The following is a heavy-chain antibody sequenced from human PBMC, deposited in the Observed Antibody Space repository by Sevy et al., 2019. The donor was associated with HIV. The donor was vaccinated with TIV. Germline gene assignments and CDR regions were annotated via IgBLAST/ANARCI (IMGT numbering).Heavy chain of an antibody. CDR3: AKVDGYYDFGAFDI. Sequence: GGSLRLSCVASEFTFSTYGMHWVRRAPGKGLEWVAAISYDGNNKKYGDSVKGRFTISRDNSKNMLYLQMNRLRVEDTAVYYCAKVDGYYDFGAFDIWGQGTMVTV. V-gene: IGHV3-30*18. CDR2: ISYDGNNK. CDR1: EFTFSTYG. D-gene: IGHD3-3*01. J-gene: IGHJ3*02.